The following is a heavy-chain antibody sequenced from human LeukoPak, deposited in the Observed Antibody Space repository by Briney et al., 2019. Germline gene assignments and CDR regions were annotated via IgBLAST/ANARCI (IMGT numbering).Heavy chain of an antibody. D-gene: IGHD3-22*01. CDR3: ARAEYYDSSGYLGYYYYYMDV. CDR1: GGTFSSYA. Sequence: SVKVSCKASGGTFSSYAISWARQAPGQGLEWMGGIIPIFGTANYAQKFQGRVTITTDESTSTAYMELSSLGSEDTAVYYCARAEYYDSSGYLGYYYYYMDVWSKGTTVTVSS. J-gene: IGHJ6*03. CDR2: IIPIFGTA. V-gene: IGHV1-69*05.